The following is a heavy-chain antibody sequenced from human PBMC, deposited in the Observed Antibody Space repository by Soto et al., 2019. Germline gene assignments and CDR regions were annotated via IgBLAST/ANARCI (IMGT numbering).Heavy chain of an antibody. D-gene: IGHD3-22*01. J-gene: IGHJ2*01. CDR3: ARAGGYYDSTGSAGDFHL. Sequence: RTSETLSLSCTFSGGSISSYYWSWIRQPPGKGLEWIGYIYYSGSTNYNPSLNSRVTIALDTSKTPFSLTQSSVPAADTAVYYCARAGGYYDSTGSAGDFHLLGRGTLVTVSS. CDR2: IYYSGST. V-gene: IGHV4-59*01. CDR1: GGSISSYY.